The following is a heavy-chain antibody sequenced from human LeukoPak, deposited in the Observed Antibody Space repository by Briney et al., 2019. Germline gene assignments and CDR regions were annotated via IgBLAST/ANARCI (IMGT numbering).Heavy chain of an antibody. V-gene: IGHV4-59*01. CDR3: ARENDDAFDI. CDR2: IYYSVST. CDR1: GGSISRYY. Sequence: SETLSLTCTVSGGSISRYYWSWVRQPPGKGLEWIGSIYYSVSTNYNPSLKSRVTISVDTSKNQFSLRLSSVTAADTAVYYCARENDDAFDIWGQGTMVTVSS. J-gene: IGHJ3*02.